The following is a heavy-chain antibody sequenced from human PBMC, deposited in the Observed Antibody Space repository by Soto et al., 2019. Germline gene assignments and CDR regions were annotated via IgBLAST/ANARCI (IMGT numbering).Heavy chain of an antibody. D-gene: IGHD3-10*01. J-gene: IGHJ4*02. Sequence: SETLSLTCTVSGASVGSGGFYWSWIRQPPGSGLEWIGNINHSGRTNYNPSLKGRATISGDRSKKQFSLKLSSVTAADTTVYYCATGLDLDGSGSPDLYGHWGQGTLVTVSS. CDR1: GASVGSGGFY. CDR3: ATGLDLDGSGSPDLYGH. CDR2: INHSGRT. V-gene: IGHV4-61*08.